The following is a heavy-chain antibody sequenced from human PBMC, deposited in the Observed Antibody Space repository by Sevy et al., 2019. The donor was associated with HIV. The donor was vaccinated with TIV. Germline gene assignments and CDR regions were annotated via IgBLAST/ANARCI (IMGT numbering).Heavy chain of an antibody. D-gene: IGHD6-6*01. CDR1: GFTFNNYN. CDR3: AKGVQTYDAFDI. V-gene: IGHV3-21*01. Sequence: GGSLRLSCVVSGFTFNNYNMNWVRQAPGKGLEWVSYISGLSNYIYYPAQVKGGFSISRDNAKNSLYLQMNSLRAEDTAIYYCAKGVQTYDAFDIWGQGTMVTVSS. CDR2: ISGLSNYI. J-gene: IGHJ3*02.